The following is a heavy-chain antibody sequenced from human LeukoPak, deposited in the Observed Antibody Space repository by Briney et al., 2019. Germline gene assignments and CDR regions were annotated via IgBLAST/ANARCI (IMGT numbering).Heavy chain of an antibody. Sequence: GGSLRLSCVASGFTFSSYAMSWVRQAPGKGLEWVSAIRNSGSSTYYADSVKGRFTISRDNSKNTLYLQMDSLRAEDTAIYYCAKEVAAVGTRGLDYWGQGTLVTVSS. CDR3: AKEVAAVGTRGLDY. CDR2: IRNSGSST. J-gene: IGHJ4*02. CDR1: GFTFSSYA. D-gene: IGHD6-13*01. V-gene: IGHV3-23*01.